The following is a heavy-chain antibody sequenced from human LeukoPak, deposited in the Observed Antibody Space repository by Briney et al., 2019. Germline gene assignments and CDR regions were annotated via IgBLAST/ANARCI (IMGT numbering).Heavy chain of an antibody. CDR1: GFTFSSYW. CDR2: IRYDGSNK. D-gene: IGHD2-8*01. J-gene: IGHJ6*03. CDR3: AKDRCSNGIGCYYYYMDV. V-gene: IGHV3-30*02. Sequence: PGGSLGLSCAASGFTFSSYWMSWVRQAPGKGLEWVAFIRYDGSNKYYADSVKGRFTISRDNSKNTLYLQMNSLRAEDTAVYYCAKDRCSNGIGCYYYYMDVWGKGTTVTISS.